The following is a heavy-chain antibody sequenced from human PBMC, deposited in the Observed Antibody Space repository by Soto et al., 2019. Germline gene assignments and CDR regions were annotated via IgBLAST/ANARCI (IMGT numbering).Heavy chain of an antibody. D-gene: IGHD3-9*01. Sequence: PSETLSLTCTVSGGSISSGDYYWSWIRQPPGKGLEWIGYIYYSGSTYYNPSLKSRVTISVDTSKNQFSLKLSSVTAADTAVYYCARVDPRARFDYWAQGTLVTVSS. CDR2: IYYSGST. V-gene: IGHV4-30-4*01. J-gene: IGHJ4*02. CDR1: GGSISSGDYY. CDR3: ARVDPRARFDY.